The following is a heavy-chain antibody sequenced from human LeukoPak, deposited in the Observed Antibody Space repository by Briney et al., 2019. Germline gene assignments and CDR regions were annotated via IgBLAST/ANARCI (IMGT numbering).Heavy chain of an antibody. CDR2: LHPKDGEA. CDR3: ATRNFGDYGAFDI. V-gene: IGHV1-24*01. Sequence: ASVKVSCKVSGYTLTELSMHWVRQAPGKGLEWLGGLHPKDGEAIYAQTLQGRVTMTEDTSTDTAYMELSSLRSEDTAVYYCATRNFGDYGAFDIWGQGTMVTVSS. D-gene: IGHD4-17*01. J-gene: IGHJ3*02. CDR1: GYTLTELS.